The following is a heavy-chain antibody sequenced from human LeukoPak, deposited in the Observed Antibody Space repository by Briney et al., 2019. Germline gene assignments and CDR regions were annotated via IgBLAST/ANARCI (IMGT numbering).Heavy chain of an antibody. V-gene: IGHV4-34*09. J-gene: IGHJ6*02. CDR3: ARDHSSGTGASYYYYYYGMDV. Sequence: SETLSLTCAVYGGSFSGYYWNWIRQPPGKGLEWIGYIYYSGSTYYNPSLKSRVTISVDTSKNQFSLKLSSVTAADTAVYYCARDHSSGTGASYYYYYYGMDVWGQGTTVTVSS. CDR2: IYYSGST. D-gene: IGHD6-19*01. CDR1: GGSFSGYY.